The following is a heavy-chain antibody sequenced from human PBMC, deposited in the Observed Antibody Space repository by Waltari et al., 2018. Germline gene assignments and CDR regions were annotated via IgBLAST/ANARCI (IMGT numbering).Heavy chain of an antibody. Sequence: QVQLVQSGSDLKKPGASVQVSCKASGYTFTSYAMIWVRQPPGQGLAWMGWVNTNTVKRTYDQGVTGRFGFSMDSAVSTAYLQISSLKAEDTAVDYCARDTYDYGSGRYPRFDYWGQGTMVTVSS. D-gene: IGHD3-10*01. CDR2: VNTNTVKR. V-gene: IGHV7-4-1*02. CDR1: GYTFTSYA. J-gene: IGHJ4*02. CDR3: ARDTYDYGSGRYPRFDY.